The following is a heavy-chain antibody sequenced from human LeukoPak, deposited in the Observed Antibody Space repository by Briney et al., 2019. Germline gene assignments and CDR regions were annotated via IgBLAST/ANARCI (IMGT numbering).Heavy chain of an antibody. CDR1: GFTFSSYG. CDR3: AKDLWDYYGSGSTFDY. V-gene: IGHV3-30*18. D-gene: IGHD3-10*01. J-gene: IGHJ4*02. Sequence: QPGRSLRLSCAASGFTFSSYGMHWVRQAPGKGLEWVAVISYDGSNKYYADSVKGRFTISRDNSKNTLYLQMNSLRAEDTAVYYCAKDLWDYYGSGSTFDYWGQGTLVTVSS. CDR2: ISYDGSNK.